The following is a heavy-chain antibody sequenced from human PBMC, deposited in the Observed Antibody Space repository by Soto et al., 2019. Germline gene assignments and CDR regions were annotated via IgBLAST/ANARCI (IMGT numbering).Heavy chain of an antibody. CDR3: AREADYVNWFDP. J-gene: IGHJ5*02. V-gene: IGHV3-48*01. D-gene: IGHD4-17*01. Sequence: PGGSLRLSCAASGFTFSSYSMNWVRQAPGKGLEWVSYISSSSSTIYYADSVKGRFTISRDSAKNSLYLQMDSLRAEDTAVYYCAREADYVNWFDPWGQGTLVTVSS. CDR1: GFTFSSYS. CDR2: ISSSSSTI.